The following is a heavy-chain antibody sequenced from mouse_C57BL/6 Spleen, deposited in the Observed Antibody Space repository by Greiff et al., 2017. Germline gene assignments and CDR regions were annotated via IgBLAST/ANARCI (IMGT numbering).Heavy chain of an antibody. CDR2: INPDNGGT. V-gene: IGHV1-18*01. CDR1: GYTFTDYN. Sequence: EVQLQQSGPELVKPGASVKIPCKASGYTFTDYNMDWVKQSHGKSLEWIGDINPDNGGTIYNQKFQGKATLTADKSSSTAYMELRRLTSEDTAVYECARGGLYYSNHYYYTMDYWGQGTPVTVSA. J-gene: IGHJ4*01. D-gene: IGHD2-5*01. CDR3: ARGGLYYSNHYYYTMDY.